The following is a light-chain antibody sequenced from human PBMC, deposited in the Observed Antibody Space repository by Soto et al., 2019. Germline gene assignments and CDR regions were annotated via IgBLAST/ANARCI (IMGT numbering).Light chain of an antibody. V-gene: IGKV3-20*01. CDR1: QSGSSY. CDR2: GAY. CDR3: KQYGSSSWT. Sequence: EIVVTQSPATLSVSPGERATLSCRASQSGSSYLAWYQQKPGQAPRLLINGAYSRATGIPDRFSGSGSGTDFTLTIRRLEPEDFAVYYCKQYGSSSWTFGQGTKVDIK. J-gene: IGKJ1*01.